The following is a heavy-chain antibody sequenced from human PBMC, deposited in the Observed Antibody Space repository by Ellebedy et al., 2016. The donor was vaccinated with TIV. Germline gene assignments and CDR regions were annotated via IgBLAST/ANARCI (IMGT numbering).Heavy chain of an antibody. CDR2: IWYDGSNK. Sequence: GESLKISCSASGFTFSSYGMHWVRQAPGKGLEWVAVIWYDGSNKYYADSVKGRFTISRDNSKNKFYLHMNRLRAEDTAVYYCAKGYMSPFDYWGQGTLVTVSS. J-gene: IGHJ4*02. CDR3: AKGYMSPFDY. CDR1: GFTFSSYG. D-gene: IGHD2-2*02. V-gene: IGHV3-33*06.